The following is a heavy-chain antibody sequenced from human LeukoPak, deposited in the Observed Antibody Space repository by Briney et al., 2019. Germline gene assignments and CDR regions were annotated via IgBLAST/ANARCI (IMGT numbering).Heavy chain of an antibody. CDR3: ARTAYARFFDL. V-gene: IGHV4-59*01. CDR1: GGSISSYY. J-gene: IGHJ2*01. D-gene: IGHD2-21*01. CDR2: IYYSGST. Sequence: SETLSLTCTVSGGSISSYYWTWIRQPPGKGLEWVGHIYYSGSTNYNPSLKSRVTISIDTSKNQFSLKLSSVTAADTAVYYCARTAYARFFDLWGRGTLVTVSS.